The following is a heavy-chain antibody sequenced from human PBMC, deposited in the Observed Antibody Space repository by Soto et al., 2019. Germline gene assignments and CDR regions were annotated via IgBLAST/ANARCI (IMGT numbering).Heavy chain of an antibody. CDR1: GYTFTTST. Sequence: QVQLVQSGAEVKEPGASVKVSCKASGYTFTTSTMHWVRQAPGQRLEWLGWINAGNGNTKYSQKFQGRVTITRDTSASTVYMELSSLISEDTAVYYCGRDRAIEVAGTGWFDPWGQGTLVTVSS. CDR2: INAGNGNT. CDR3: GRDRAIEVAGTGWFDP. J-gene: IGHJ5*02. V-gene: IGHV1-3*01. D-gene: IGHD6-19*01.